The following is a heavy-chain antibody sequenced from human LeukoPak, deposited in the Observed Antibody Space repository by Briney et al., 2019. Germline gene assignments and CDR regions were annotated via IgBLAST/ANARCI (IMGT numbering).Heavy chain of an antibody. CDR2: ISGSGGNT. CDR3: ARGGSYFFEF. Sequence: GGSLRLSCAASGFTFSNYAMSWVRQAPGKGLECVSAISGSGGNTYYADSVKGRFTISRDNAKDSLFLQINTLRPEDTAVYYCARGGSYFFEFWGQGTLVSV. J-gene: IGHJ4*02. CDR1: GFTFSNYA. D-gene: IGHD3-16*01. V-gene: IGHV3-23*01.